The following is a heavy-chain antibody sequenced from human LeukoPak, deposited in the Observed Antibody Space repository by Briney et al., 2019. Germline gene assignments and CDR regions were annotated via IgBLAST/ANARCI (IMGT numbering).Heavy chain of an antibody. V-gene: IGHV4-59*01. CDR1: GGSISSYY. CDR2: IYYSGST. J-gene: IGHJ3*02. CDR3: AREVAAAGDAFDI. Sequence: MPSETLSLTCTVSGGSISSYYWSWIRQPPGKGLEWIGYIYYSGSTNYNPSLKSRVTISVDTSKNQFSLKLSSVTAADTAVYYCAREVAAAGDAFDIWGQGTMVTVSS. D-gene: IGHD6-13*01.